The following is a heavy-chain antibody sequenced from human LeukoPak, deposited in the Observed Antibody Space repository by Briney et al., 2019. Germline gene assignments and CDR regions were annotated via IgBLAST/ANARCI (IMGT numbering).Heavy chain of an antibody. CDR1: GGTFSSYA. D-gene: IGHD1-1*01. Sequence: GSSVKVSCKASGGTFSSYAISWVRQAPGQGLEWMGGIIPIFGTPYYAQNFQDRFTITADESTSTAYMEPTSLRSEDTAMYYCARVGFTTGFDYWGQGTLVTVSS. J-gene: IGHJ4*02. V-gene: IGHV1-69*01. CDR2: IIPIFGTP. CDR3: ARVGFTTGFDY.